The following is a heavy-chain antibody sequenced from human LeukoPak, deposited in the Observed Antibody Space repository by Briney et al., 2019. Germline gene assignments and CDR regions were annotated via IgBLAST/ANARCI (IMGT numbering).Heavy chain of an antibody. J-gene: IGHJ4*02. CDR3: ARHYSGSGSFYKPDY. D-gene: IGHD3-10*01. Sequence: GASVKVSRKASGYTFNRYGMNWVRQAPGQGLEWMGWINTNTGNPTYAQGFTGRFVFSLDTSVSTAYLQISSLKAEDTAVYYCARHYSGSGSFYKPDYWGQGTLVTVSS. CDR1: GYTFNRYG. V-gene: IGHV7-4-1*02. CDR2: INTNTGNP.